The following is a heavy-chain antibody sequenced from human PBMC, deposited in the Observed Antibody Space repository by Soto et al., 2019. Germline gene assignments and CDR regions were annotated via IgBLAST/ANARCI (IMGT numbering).Heavy chain of an antibody. CDR1: GYTFTSYG. V-gene: IGHV1-18*01. Sequence: QVQLVQSGAEVKKPGASVKVSCKASGYTFTSYGISWVRQAPGQGLEWMGWISAYNGNTDYAQKHQGRVTMTTDASTSTAYMELRSLRSDDTAVYYCAGHSMLGSYYYYGMDVCGQGTTVTVSS. D-gene: IGHD2-8*01. CDR3: AGHSMLGSYYYYGMDV. J-gene: IGHJ6*02. CDR2: ISAYNGNT.